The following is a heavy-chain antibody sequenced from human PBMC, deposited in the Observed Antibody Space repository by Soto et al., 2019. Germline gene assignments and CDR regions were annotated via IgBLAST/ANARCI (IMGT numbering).Heavy chain of an antibody. CDR1: GYTFTSYG. CDR3: ARVQYSPPYYYYDGMDG. D-gene: IGHD5-18*01. Sequence: QVQLVQSGAEVKKPGASVKVSCKASGYTFTSYGISWVRQAPGQGLEGMGWISAYNGNTNYAQKLQGRVTMTTDTSTSTAYMELRSRRSDDTAVYYFARVQYSPPYYYYDGMDGWGQGTTVTVSS. V-gene: IGHV1-18*01. J-gene: IGHJ6*02. CDR2: ISAYNGNT.